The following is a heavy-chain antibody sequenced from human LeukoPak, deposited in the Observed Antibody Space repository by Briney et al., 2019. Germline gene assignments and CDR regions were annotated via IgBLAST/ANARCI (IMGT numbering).Heavy chain of an antibody. CDR2: IYSGGST. J-gene: IGHJ3*02. CDR3: ARDYGDYLDAFDI. CDR1: GFTVSSNY. Sequence: PGGSLRLSCAASGFTVSSNYMSWVRQAPGKGLEWVSVIYSGGSTYYADSVKGRFTISRDNSKNTLYLQMNSLRAEDTAVYYCARDYGDYLDAFDIWGQGTMVTVSS. V-gene: IGHV3-66*01. D-gene: IGHD4-17*01.